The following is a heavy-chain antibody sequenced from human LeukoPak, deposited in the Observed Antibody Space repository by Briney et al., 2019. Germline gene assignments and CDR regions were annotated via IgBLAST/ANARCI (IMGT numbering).Heavy chain of an antibody. CDR1: GGSISSGDYY. CDR3: ARVDIVAQAVDY. CDR2: IYYSGST. V-gene: IGHV4-30-4*08. J-gene: IGHJ4*02. Sequence: SETLSLTCTVSGGSISSGDYYWSWIRQPPGKGLEWIGYIYYSGSTYYNPSLKSRVTISVDTSKNQFSLKLSSVTAADTAVYYCARVDIVAQAVDYWGQGTLVTVSS. D-gene: IGHD5-12*01.